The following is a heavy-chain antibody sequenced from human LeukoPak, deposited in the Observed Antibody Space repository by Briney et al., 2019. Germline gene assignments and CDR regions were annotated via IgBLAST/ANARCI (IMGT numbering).Heavy chain of an antibody. J-gene: IGHJ4*02. CDR2: ISSDGSDK. CDR3: ASPSDSYSSSWFLRD. V-gene: IGHV3-30-3*01. Sequence: GGSLRLSCAASGFTFSPHAMHWVRQAPGKGLKWVAVISSDGSDKYYADSVQGRFTISRDNSKNTLYLQMNSLRAEDTAVYYCASPSDSYSSSWFLRDWGQGTLVTVSS. CDR1: GFTFSPHA. D-gene: IGHD6-13*01.